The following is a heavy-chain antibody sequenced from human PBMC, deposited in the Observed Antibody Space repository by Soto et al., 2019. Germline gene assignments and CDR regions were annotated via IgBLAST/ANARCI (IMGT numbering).Heavy chain of an antibody. D-gene: IGHD6-6*01. CDR1: GFTFSDYY. CDR2: ISSSSSYT. CDR3: ARDGAARPRWFDP. J-gene: IGHJ5*02. V-gene: IGHV3-11*06. Sequence: GGSLRLSCAASGFTFSDYYMSWIRQAPGKGLEWVSYISSSSSYTNYADSVKGRFTISRDNAKNSPYLQMSSLRAEDTAVYYCARDGAARPRWFDPWGQGTLVTVSS.